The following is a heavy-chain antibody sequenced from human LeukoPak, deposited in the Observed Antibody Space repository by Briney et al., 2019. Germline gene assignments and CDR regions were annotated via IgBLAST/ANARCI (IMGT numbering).Heavy chain of an antibody. J-gene: IGHJ4*02. D-gene: IGHD5-18*01. CDR1: GFTFSSYA. V-gene: IGHV3-23*01. Sequence: GGSLRLSCAASGFTFSSYAMSWVRQAPGKGLEWVSAISGSGGSTYYADSVKGRFTISRDNSKNTLYLQMNSLRAEDTAVYYCARVKANVDTAMVFDYWGQGTLVTVSS. CDR2: ISGSGGST. CDR3: ARVKANVDTAMVFDY.